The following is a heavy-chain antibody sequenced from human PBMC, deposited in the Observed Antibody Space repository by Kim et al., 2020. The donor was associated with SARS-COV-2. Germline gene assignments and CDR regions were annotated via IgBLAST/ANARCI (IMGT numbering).Heavy chain of an antibody. CDR3: ARGADQLLLN. CDR2: ISYDGSNK. J-gene: IGHJ4*02. V-gene: IGHV3-30*04. CDR1: GFTFSSYA. D-gene: IGHD2-2*01. Sequence: GGSLRLSCAASGFTFSSYAMHWVRQAPGKGLEWVAVISYDGSNKYYADSVKGRFTISRDNSKNTLYLQMNSLRAEDTAVYYCARGADQLLLNWGQGTLVTVSS.